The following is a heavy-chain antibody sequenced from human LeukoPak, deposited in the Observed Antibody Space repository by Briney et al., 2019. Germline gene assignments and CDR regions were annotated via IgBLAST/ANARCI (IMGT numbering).Heavy chain of an antibody. Sequence: SVKVSCKASGGTFSSYAISWVRQAPGQGLEWMGGIIPIFGTANYAQKFQGRVTITADKSTSTAYMELSSLRSEDTAVYYCARTTIYSSGWSFRALALRGQGTLVTVSS. CDR3: ARTTIYSSGWSFRALAL. CDR1: GGTFSSYA. CDR2: IIPIFGTA. V-gene: IGHV1-69*06. J-gene: IGHJ4*02. D-gene: IGHD6-19*01.